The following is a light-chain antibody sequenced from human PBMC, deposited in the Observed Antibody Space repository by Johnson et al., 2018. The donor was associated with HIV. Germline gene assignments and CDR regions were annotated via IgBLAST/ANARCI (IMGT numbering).Light chain of an antibody. CDR3: GTWDSSLSAQYV. Sequence: QSVLTQPPSVSAAPGQKVTISCSGSSSNIGNNYVSWYQQLPGTAPKLLIYDNNKRPSGIADRFSGSKSGTSATLGITGLQTGDEADYYCGTWDSSLSAQYVFGTGTKVTVL. CDR1: SSNIGNNY. CDR2: DNN. V-gene: IGLV1-51*01. J-gene: IGLJ1*01.